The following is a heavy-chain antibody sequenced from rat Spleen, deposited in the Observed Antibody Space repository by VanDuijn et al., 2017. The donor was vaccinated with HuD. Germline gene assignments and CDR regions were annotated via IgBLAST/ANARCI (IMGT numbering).Heavy chain of an antibody. CDR1: GFTFSDYA. Sequence: EVQLVESGGGLVQPGRSLKLSCAASGFTFSDYAMAWVRQAPKKGLEWVATIIYDGSNTYYPDSVRGRFTISRDNAENTVYLQMNSLRSEDTATYYCAVSGYGYWGQGVMVTVSS. J-gene: IGHJ2*01. V-gene: IGHV5-17*01. D-gene: IGHD4-3*01. CDR2: IIYDGSNT. CDR3: AVSGYGY.